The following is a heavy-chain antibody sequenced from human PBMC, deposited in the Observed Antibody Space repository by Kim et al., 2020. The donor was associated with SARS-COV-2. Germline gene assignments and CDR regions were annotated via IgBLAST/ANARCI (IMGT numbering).Heavy chain of an antibody. Sequence: LSLSCAAYGFTFSTYGMSWVRKAPDKGLEWVSVISGSGGTTYYSDSVKGRFTISRDNSKNTLYLQMNSLRAEDTAEYYCAKSNSGYYAYLDSWGQGILVTVSS. J-gene: IGHJ4*02. D-gene: IGHD3-22*01. CDR2: ISGSGGTT. V-gene: IGHV3-23*01. CDR3: AKSNSGYYAYLDS. CDR1: GFTFSTYG.